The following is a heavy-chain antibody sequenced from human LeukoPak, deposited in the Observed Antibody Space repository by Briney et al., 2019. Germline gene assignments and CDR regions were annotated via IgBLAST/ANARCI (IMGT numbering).Heavy chain of an antibody. D-gene: IGHD3-10*01. CDR1: GFIVSSNY. Sequence: PGGSLRLSCVVSGFIVSSNYMSWVRQAPGKGLEWVSIIYSSGSTYYADSVKGRFTISRDNSKNTLCLQMNSLRAEDTAVYYCARRGNYYGSGSNNWFDPWGQGTLVTVSS. V-gene: IGHV3-66*04. J-gene: IGHJ5*02. CDR2: IYSSGST. CDR3: ARRGNYYGSGSNNWFDP.